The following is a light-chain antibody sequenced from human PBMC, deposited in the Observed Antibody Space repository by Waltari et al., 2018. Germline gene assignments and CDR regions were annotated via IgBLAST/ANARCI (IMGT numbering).Light chain of an antibody. CDR3: QQYNNWPHT. Sequence: EIVMTPSPATLSVSPGERATLSCRASQSVSSNLAWYQQKPGQAPRLLIYGASTRATGIPARFSGSGSGTEFTLTISSLQSEDFAVYYCQQYNNWPHTFGQGTKVEIK. J-gene: IGKJ1*01. CDR1: QSVSSN. V-gene: IGKV3-15*01. CDR2: GAS.